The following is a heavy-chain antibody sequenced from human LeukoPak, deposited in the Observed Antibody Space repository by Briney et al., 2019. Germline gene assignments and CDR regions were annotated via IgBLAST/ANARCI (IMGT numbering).Heavy chain of an antibody. Sequence: GASVKVSCKASGYTFTSYGISWVRQAPGQGLEWMGWISAYNGNTNYAQKLQGRVTMTTDTSTSTAYMELRSLRSDDTAVYYCARSSYYCSSTSCYGYYYYYGMDVWGQGTTVTVSS. CDR1: GYTFTSYG. CDR3: ARSSYYCSSTSCYGYYYYYGMDV. J-gene: IGHJ6*02. D-gene: IGHD2-2*01. V-gene: IGHV1-18*01. CDR2: ISAYNGNT.